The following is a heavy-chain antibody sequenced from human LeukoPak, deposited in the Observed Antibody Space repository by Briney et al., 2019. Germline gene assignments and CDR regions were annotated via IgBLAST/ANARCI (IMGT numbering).Heavy chain of an antibody. CDR2: IYYSGST. D-gene: IGHD5-18*01. CDR3: ARPVDTAMPGAFDI. V-gene: IGHV4-59*08. Sequence: PSETLSLTCTVSGGSISSYYWSWIRQPPGKGLEWIGYIYYSGSTNYNPSLKSRVTISVDTSKNQFSLKLSSVTAADTAVYYCARPVDTAMPGAFDIWGQGTMVTVSS. CDR1: GGSISSYY. J-gene: IGHJ3*02.